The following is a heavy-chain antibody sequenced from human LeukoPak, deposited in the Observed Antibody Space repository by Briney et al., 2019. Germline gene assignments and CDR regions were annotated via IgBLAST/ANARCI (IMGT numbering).Heavy chain of an antibody. V-gene: IGHV1-2*02. CDR1: GYTFAAYY. Sequence: ASVKVSCKASGYTFAAYYIHWVRQAPGQGLEWIGWINPNSGGTNYAQKFQGRVTVTRDPSISTAYMELSRLTSDDTTVYFCAKDAGTSGWFDSWGQGTLVTVSS. CDR2: INPNSGGT. CDR3: AKDAGTSGWFDS. J-gene: IGHJ5*01. D-gene: IGHD6-19*01.